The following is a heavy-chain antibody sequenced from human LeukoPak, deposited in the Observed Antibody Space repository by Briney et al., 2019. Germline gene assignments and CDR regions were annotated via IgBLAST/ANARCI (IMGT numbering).Heavy chain of an antibody. J-gene: IGHJ4*02. CDR2: ISYDGSNK. CDR3: ARGSRTYYYDSSGYYGFDY. D-gene: IGHD3-22*01. V-gene: IGHV3-30-3*01. CDR1: GFTFSSYA. Sequence: GRSLRLSCAASGFTFSSYAMHWVRQAPGKGLEWVAVISYDGSNKYYADSVKGRFTISRDNSKNTLYLQMNSLRAKDTAVYYCARGSRTYYYDSSGYYGFDYWGQGTLVTVSS.